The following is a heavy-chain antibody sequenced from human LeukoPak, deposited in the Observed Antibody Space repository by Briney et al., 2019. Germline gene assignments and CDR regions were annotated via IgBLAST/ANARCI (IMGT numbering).Heavy chain of an antibody. CDR3: ARQHGSGSYYSRAIDY. J-gene: IGHJ4*02. Sequence: GESLKISCEASGYSFTTYWIGWVRQMPGKGLEWMGIIYPGDSDTRYSPSFQGQVTISADKSISTAYLQWSSLKASDTAMYYCARQHGSGSYYSRAIDYWGQGTQVTVSS. CDR2: IYPGDSDT. CDR1: GYSFTTYW. D-gene: IGHD3-10*01. V-gene: IGHV5-51*01.